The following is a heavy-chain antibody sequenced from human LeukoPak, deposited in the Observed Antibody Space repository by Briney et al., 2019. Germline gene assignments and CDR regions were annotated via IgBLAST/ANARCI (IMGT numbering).Heavy chain of an antibody. CDR3: ARGPSSRAAAGTD. Sequence: PSETLSPTCAVYGGSFSGYYWSWIRQPPGRGLEWIGEINHSGSANYNPSLKSRVTISVDTSKNQYSLKLSSVTAADTAVYYCARGPSSRAAAGTDWGQGTLVTVSS. D-gene: IGHD6-13*01. CDR2: INHSGSA. CDR1: GGSFSGYY. V-gene: IGHV4-34*01. J-gene: IGHJ4*02.